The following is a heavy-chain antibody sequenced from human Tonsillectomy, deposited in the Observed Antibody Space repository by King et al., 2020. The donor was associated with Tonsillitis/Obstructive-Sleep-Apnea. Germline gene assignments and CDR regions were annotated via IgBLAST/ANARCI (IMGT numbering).Heavy chain of an antibody. V-gene: IGHV4-39*01. Sequence: QLQESGPGLVKPSETLSLTCTVSGDSISSSLYYWGWIRQSPGKGLEWIATIYYSGTTYYNPSLKSRVTISVATSKNQFSLNLWSVTAADSAVYYCVRHSRDSSWGDYFSYIDVWGRGTMVTVSS. D-gene: IGHD6-6*01. J-gene: IGHJ6*03. CDR2: IYYSGTT. CDR3: VRHSRDSSWGDYFSYIDV. CDR1: GDSISSSLYY.